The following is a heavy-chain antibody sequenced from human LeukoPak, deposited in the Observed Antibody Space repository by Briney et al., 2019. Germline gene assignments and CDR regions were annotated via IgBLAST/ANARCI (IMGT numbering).Heavy chain of an antibody. Sequence: PSQTLSLTCTVSGGSISSGGYYWSWIRQHPGKGLEWIGYIYYSGSTYYNPSLKSRVTISVDTSKNQFSLKLSSVTAADTAVYYCARDANSYGERNYYYYGMDVWGQGTTVTVSS. J-gene: IGHJ6*02. D-gene: IGHD5-18*01. CDR3: ARDANSYGERNYYYYGMDV. CDR1: GGSISSGGYY. CDR2: IYYSGST. V-gene: IGHV4-31*03.